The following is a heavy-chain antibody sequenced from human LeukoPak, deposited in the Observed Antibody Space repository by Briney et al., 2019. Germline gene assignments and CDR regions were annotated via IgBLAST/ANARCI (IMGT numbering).Heavy chain of an antibody. D-gene: IGHD3-9*01. Sequence: PGGSLRLSCAASGFTVSSNYMSWVRRAPGKGLEWVSVIYSGGSTYYADSVKGRFTISRDNSKNTLYLQMNSLRAEDTAVYYCASPGIRYFDWLPHPFDYWGQGTLVTVSS. CDR1: GFTVSSNY. CDR3: ASPGIRYFDWLPHPFDY. CDR2: IYSGGST. V-gene: IGHV3-53*01. J-gene: IGHJ4*02.